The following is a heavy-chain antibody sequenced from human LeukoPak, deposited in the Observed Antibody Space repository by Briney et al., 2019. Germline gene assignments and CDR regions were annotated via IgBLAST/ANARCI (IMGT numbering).Heavy chain of an antibody. CDR3: ARVEMATISDY. D-gene: IGHD5-24*01. CDR1: GYSFTSYW. V-gene: IGHV5-51*01. Sequence: GESLKISCKGSGYSFTSYWIGWVRQMPGKGLEWMGIIYPGDSDTRYSPSFQGQVTVSADKSISIAYLQWGSLKASDTAMYYCARVEMATISDYWGQGTLVTVSS. CDR2: IYPGDSDT. J-gene: IGHJ4*02.